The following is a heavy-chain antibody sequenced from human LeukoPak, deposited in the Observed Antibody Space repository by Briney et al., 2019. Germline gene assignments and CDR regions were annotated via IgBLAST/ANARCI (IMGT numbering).Heavy chain of an antibody. V-gene: IGHV4-39*07. J-gene: IGHJ5*02. Sequence: PSETLSLTCTVSGGSISSYYWSWIRQPPGKGLEWIGSIYYSGSTYYNPSLKSRVTISVDTSKNQFSLKLSSVTAADTAVYYCARVGSSSWPPVNPWGQGTLVTVSS. D-gene: IGHD6-13*01. CDR2: IYYSGST. CDR1: GGSISSYY. CDR3: ARVGSSSWPPVNP.